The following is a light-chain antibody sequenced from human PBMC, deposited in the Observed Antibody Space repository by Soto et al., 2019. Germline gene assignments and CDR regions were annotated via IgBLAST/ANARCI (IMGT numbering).Light chain of an antibody. V-gene: IGKV3D-20*02. CDR3: QQRHNWLT. Sequence: EFVLTQSPGTLALSPGERATLSCRTSQTVRNNYLAWYQQIPGQAPRLLIYDAARRATDIPDRFSGGGSGTDFTLTISSLESEDSGIYYCQQRHNWLTFGGGTKVDIK. CDR1: QTVRNNY. J-gene: IGKJ4*01. CDR2: DAA.